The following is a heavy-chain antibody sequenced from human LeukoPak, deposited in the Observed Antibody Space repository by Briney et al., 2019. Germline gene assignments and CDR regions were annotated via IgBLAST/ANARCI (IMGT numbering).Heavy chain of an antibody. Sequence: SETLSPTCTVSGGSISGYFWGWIRQPAGKGLEWIGHIYTSGSTIYNPSLKSRVTMSVDTSKNQFSLKLTSVTAADTAVYYCARALKYDYDDLDTYDIWGQGTMVTVSS. CDR1: GGSISGYF. J-gene: IGHJ3*02. CDR2: IYTSGST. D-gene: IGHD4-17*01. CDR3: ARALKYDYDDLDTYDI. V-gene: IGHV4-4*07.